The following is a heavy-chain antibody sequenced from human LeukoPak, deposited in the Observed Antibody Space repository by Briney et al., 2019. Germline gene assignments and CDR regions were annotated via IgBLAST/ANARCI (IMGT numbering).Heavy chain of an antibody. D-gene: IGHD6-6*01. Sequence: PSETLSLTCTVSGGSISSSSYYWGRIRQPPGKGLEWIGSIYYSGSTYYNPSLKSRVTISVDTSKNQFSLKLSSVTAADTAVYYCARHSSSSSTARPHSNWFDPWGQGTLVTVSS. CDR2: IYYSGST. J-gene: IGHJ5*02. V-gene: IGHV4-39*01. CDR1: GGSISSSSYY. CDR3: ARHSSSSSTARPHSNWFDP.